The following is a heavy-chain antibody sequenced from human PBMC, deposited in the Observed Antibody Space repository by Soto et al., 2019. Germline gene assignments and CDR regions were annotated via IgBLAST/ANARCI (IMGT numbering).Heavy chain of an antibody. D-gene: IGHD1-26*01. V-gene: IGHV4-59*01. CDR2: IYASGSP. CDR1: GGSISVYY. CDR3: ARGVGSSPPRY. Sequence: SETLSLTCTISGGSISVYYWSWVRQPPGHELEWIGYIYASGSPYYNPSLRSRVTISADTSKNQISLKLTSPTAADTAVYYCARGVGSSPPRYWGRGTLVTVSS. J-gene: IGHJ4*02.